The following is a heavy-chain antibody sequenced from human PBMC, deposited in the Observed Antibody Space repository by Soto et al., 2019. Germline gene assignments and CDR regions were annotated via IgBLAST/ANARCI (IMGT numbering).Heavy chain of an antibody. D-gene: IGHD5-18*01. CDR2: IYYSGST. J-gene: IGHJ4*02. CDR3: AGHPGYGLYYFDY. CDR1: GGSISSSSYF. Sequence: QLQLQESGPGLVKPSETLSLTCTVSGGSISSSSYFWGWIRQPPGKGLEWSGSIYYSGSTYYNPSLKSPVHLTVGTSKTLFSLRLGSVPAADTAVYYCAGHPGYGLYYFDYWGQRPLVTVSS. V-gene: IGHV4-39*01.